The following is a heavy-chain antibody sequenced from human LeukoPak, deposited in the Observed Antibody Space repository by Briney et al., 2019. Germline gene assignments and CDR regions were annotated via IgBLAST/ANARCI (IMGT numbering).Heavy chain of an antibody. V-gene: IGHV3-23*01. D-gene: IGHD6-19*01. Sequence: GGSLRLSCAVSGFTFSTYAMSWVRQAPGKGLEWVSGISSSGGSTYYADSVKGRFTTSRDISKNTLYLQMNSLRAEDTAVYYCAKLGVAVAGTPFDYWGQGTLVTVSS. CDR1: GFTFSTYA. CDR3: AKLGVAVAGTPFDY. J-gene: IGHJ4*02. CDR2: ISSSGGST.